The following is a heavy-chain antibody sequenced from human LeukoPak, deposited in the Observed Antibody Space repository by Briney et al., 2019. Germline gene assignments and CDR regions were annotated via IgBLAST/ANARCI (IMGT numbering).Heavy chain of an antibody. CDR2: INPSGGST. CDR1: GYTFTSYY. CDR3: ARDRTPVYYDILTGYRFDY. V-gene: IGHV1-46*01. Sequence: ASVKVSCKASGYTFTSYYMHWVRQAPGQGLEWMGIINPSGGSTSYAQKFQGRVTMTRDTSTSTVYMELSSLRSEDTAVYYCARDRTPVYYDILTGYRFDYWGQGTLVTVSS. D-gene: IGHD3-9*01. J-gene: IGHJ4*02.